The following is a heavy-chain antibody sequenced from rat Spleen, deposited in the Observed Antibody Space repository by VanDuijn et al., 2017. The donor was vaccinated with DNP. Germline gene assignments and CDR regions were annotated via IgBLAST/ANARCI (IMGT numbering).Heavy chain of an antibody. V-gene: IGHV5-20*01. CDR1: GFTFSDFY. CDR3: STGVGGPDY. J-gene: IGHJ2*01. Sequence: EVQLVESGGGLVQPGKSLKLSCAASGFTFSDFYMAWVRQAPTKGLEWVASITYDGGNTYYRDSVKGRFTISSDNARSSLYLQMDSLRSEDTATYYCSTGVGGPDYWGQGVMVTVSS. CDR2: ITYDGGNT.